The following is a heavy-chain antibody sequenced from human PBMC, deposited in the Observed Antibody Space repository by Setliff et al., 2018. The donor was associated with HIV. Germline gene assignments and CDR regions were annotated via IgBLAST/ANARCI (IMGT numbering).Heavy chain of an antibody. CDR2: INHSGST. CDR3: ARSGALATSTWSPFDY. J-gene: IGHJ4*01. D-gene: IGHD6-19*01. V-gene: IGHV4-34*01. Sequence: SETLSLTCAGYGGSFSGYFWSWIRQSPGKGLQWIGEINHSGSTTYNPSLKSRVTISVDTSKNQFSLKLSAVTAADTALYYCARSGALATSTWSPFDYWGHGNQVTVSS. CDR1: GGSFSGYF.